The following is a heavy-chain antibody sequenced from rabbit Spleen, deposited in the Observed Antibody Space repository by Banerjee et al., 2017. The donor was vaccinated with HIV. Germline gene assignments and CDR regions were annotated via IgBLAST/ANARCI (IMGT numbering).Heavy chain of an antibody. D-gene: IGHD4-1*01. Sequence: QSLEESGGDLVKPGASLTLTCTASGFSFSSRYYMCWVRQAPGKGLEWIACIYSGSSGDTYYASWAKGRITISKTSSTTVTLQMTSLTAADTATYFCARETSSGWGVVSFYFNLWGQGTLVTVS. V-gene: IGHV1S40*01. CDR2: IYSGSSGDT. CDR1: GFSFSSRYY. J-gene: IGHJ4*01. CDR3: ARETSSGWGVVSFYFNL.